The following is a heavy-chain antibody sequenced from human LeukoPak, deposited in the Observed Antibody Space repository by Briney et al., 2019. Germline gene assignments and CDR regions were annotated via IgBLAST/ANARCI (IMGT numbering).Heavy chain of an antibody. D-gene: IGHD6-19*01. CDR2: ISGSAGST. CDR1: GFTFSNYW. Sequence: GSLRLSCAASGFTFSNYWMSWVRQAPGKGLEWVSAISGSAGSTYYADSVKGRFTISRDNSKNTLYLQMNSLRAEDTAVYYCAKEQWLVRDYYFDYWGQGILVTVSS. V-gene: IGHV3-23*01. CDR3: AKEQWLVRDYYFDY. J-gene: IGHJ4*02.